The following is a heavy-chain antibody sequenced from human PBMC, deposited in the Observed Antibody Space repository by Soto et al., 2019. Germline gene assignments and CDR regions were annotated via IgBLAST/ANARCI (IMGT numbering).Heavy chain of an antibody. V-gene: IGHV3-30*18. Sequence: GGSLRLSCAASGFTFSSYGMHWVRQAPGKGLEWVAVISYDGSNKYYADSVKGRFTISRDNSKNTLYLQMNSLRAEDTAVYYCAKLPAGYCSSTSCYGIDAFDIWGQGTMVTVSS. CDR2: ISYDGSNK. J-gene: IGHJ3*02. CDR1: GFTFSSYG. CDR3: AKLPAGYCSSTSCYGIDAFDI. D-gene: IGHD2-2*01.